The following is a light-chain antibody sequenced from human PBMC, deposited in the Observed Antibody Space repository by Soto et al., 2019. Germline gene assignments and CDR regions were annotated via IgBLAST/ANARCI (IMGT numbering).Light chain of an antibody. J-gene: IGLJ3*02. CDR1: TGAVTSGYY. CDR3: LLYFDGAQV. V-gene: IGLV7-43*01. CDR2: STS. Sequence: QAVVTQEPSLTVSPGGTVTLTCASSTGAVTSGYYPGWFQQRPGQAPTSLIHSTSIKHSWTPARFSGSLLGGKAALTLSAVQPEDEADYYRLLYFDGAQVFGGGTKVTVL.